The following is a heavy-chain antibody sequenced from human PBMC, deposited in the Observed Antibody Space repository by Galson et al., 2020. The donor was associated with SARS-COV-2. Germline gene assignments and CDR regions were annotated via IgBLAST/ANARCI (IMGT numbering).Heavy chain of an antibody. CDR2: IWYDGSKK. D-gene: IGHD3-10*01. J-gene: IGHJ6*02. CDR1: GFPFSSYG. V-gene: IGHV3-33*01. CDR3: AREKVTMVRGVIIYYYGMDV. Sequence: GESLKISCAASGFPFSSYGMHWVRQAPGKGLEWVAVIWYDGSKKYYADSVKGRFTISRDNSKNTLYLQMNSLRAEDTAVYYCAREKVTMVRGVIIYYYGMDVWGQGTTVTVSS.